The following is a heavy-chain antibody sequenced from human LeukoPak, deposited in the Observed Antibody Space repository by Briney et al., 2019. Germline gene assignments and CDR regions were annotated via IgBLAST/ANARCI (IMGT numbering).Heavy chain of an antibody. CDR2: ISGSGGST. CDR1: GFTFSSYA. D-gene: IGHD3-9*01. V-gene: IGHV3-23*01. J-gene: IGHJ4*02. CDR3: AKDRPTPVLRYFDWLLEGAFDY. Sequence: PGGSLRLSCAASGFTFSSYAVSWVRQAPGKGLEWVSAISGSGGSTYYADSVKGRFTISRDNSKNTLYLQMNSLRAEDTAVYYCAKDRPTPVLRYFDWLLEGAFDYWGQGTLVTVSS.